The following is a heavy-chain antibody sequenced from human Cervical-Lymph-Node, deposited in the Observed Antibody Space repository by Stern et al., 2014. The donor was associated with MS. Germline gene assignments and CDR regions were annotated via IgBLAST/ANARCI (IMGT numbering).Heavy chain of an antibody. CDR3: SRAVSTAWYGVDALDF. V-gene: IGHV1-18*01. Sequence: VKLVESGDEVKEPGASVRVSCKTCGYTFRTYGIKWVGEAHGQGIEWMGWINPDTDNTNYAQKVQCRLTMSSDTSTTTAYMELESLRSYDTAMYYCSRAVSTAWYGVDALDFWGQGTLVTVSS. CDR1: GYTFRTYG. J-gene: IGHJ3*01. D-gene: IGHD3-10*01. CDR2: INPDTDNT.